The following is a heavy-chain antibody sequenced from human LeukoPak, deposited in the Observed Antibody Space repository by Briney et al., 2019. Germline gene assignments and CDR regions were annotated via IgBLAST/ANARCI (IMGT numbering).Heavy chain of an antibody. J-gene: IGHJ4*02. CDR1: GFTVSSNY. V-gene: IGHV3-53*01. Sequence: GGSLRLSCAASGFTVSSNYMSWVRQAPGKGLEWVSVIYSGGSTHYADSVKGRFTISRDNSKDMMYLQMNSLRAEDTAVYHCARVRYCSRTSCYAFDYWGQGTLVTVSS. CDR3: ARVRYCSRTSCYAFDY. D-gene: IGHD2-2*01. CDR2: IYSGGST.